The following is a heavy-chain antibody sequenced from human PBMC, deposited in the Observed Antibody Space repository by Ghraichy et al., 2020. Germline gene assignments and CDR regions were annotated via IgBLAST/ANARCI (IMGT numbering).Heavy chain of an antibody. J-gene: IGHJ4*02. V-gene: IGHV3-48*02. CDR3: VTDPISATNRPMS. CDR2: ISKRGSVI. D-gene: IGHD4-11*01. CDR1: EFTFSTYS. Sequence: GGSLRLSCTASEFTFSTYSMNWVRQAPGKGPEWISYISKRGSVIYYADSVRGRFTMSRDNAKNSLYLQMNSLRDEDTATYYCVTDPISATNRPMSRGQGTPVTVSA.